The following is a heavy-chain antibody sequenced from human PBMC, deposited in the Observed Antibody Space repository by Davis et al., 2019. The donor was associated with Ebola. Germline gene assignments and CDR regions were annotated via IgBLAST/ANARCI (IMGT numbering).Heavy chain of an antibody. CDR3: ARGQPYASRQGWFDP. CDR1: GGSISYYY. CDR2: IYDRGTT. J-gene: IGHJ5*02. V-gene: IGHV4-59*01. D-gene: IGHD6-13*01. Sequence: MPSETLSLTCTVSGGSISYYYWSWLRQPPGKGLEWIGYIYDRGTTNYNPSLKSRVTMSVDASKNQFSLKLTSVTAADTAVYFCARGQPYASRQGWFDPWGQGALVTVTS.